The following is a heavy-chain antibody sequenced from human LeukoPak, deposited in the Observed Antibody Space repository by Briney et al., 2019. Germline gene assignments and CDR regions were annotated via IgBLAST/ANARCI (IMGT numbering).Heavy chain of an antibody. Sequence: GASVKVSCKASGYIFTAYYMHWVRQAPGQGLEWMGWINPNSGGTNYAQKFQGRVTMTRDTSISTAYMELSRLRSDDTAVYYCAIENWNDAQPDFDYWGQGTLVTVSS. V-gene: IGHV1-2*02. D-gene: IGHD1-1*01. J-gene: IGHJ4*02. CDR3: AIENWNDAQPDFDY. CDR1: GYIFTAYY. CDR2: INPNSGGT.